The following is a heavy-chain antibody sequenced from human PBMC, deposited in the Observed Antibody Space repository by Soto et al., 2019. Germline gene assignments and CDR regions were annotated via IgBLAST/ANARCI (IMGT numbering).Heavy chain of an antibody. D-gene: IGHD2-2*01. Sequence: QVQLVQSGGEGKRPGASVKVSCKTSGYTFSNYGITWVRHAPGQPLEWLGWSSLYSDGTNYAQKFQGRVSMTTDTSKTTAYMELRSLRSDDTAVYYCARVVPGDDAWLGPWGQGTLVTVSP. CDR2: SSLYSDGT. CDR1: GYTFSNYG. J-gene: IGHJ5*02. CDR3: ARVVPGDDAWLGP. V-gene: IGHV1-18*01.